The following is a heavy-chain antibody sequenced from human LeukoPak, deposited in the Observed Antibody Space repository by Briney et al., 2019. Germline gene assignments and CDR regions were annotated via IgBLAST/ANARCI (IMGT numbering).Heavy chain of an antibody. Sequence: GGSLRLSCAASGFTFSGSAMHWVRQASGKGLEWVGRIRSKANSYATAYAVSVKGRFTISRDDSKNTAYLQMNSLKTEDTAVYYCTRQQASSGWYDYWGQGTLVTVSS. J-gene: IGHJ4*02. V-gene: IGHV3-73*01. CDR3: TRQQASSGWYDY. CDR1: GFTFSGSA. D-gene: IGHD6-19*01. CDR2: IRSKANSYAT.